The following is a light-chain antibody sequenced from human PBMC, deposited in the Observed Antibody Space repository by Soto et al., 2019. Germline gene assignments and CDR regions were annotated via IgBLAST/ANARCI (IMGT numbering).Light chain of an antibody. CDR1: SSNIGRYS. V-gene: IGLV1-47*01. CDR3: AAWYASLSGQGV. J-gene: IGLJ3*02. Sequence: QSVLTQSPSASGTPGQRVTISCSGSSSNIGRYSVYWYQQVPGMAPKLLIYNNDRRPSGVPDRFSASKSGTSASLASSGLRSEDEADYYCAAWYASLSGQGVFGGGTKVTVL. CDR2: NND.